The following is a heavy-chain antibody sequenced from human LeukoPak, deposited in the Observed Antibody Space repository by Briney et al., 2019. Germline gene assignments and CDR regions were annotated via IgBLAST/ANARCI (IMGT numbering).Heavy chain of an antibody. D-gene: IGHD1-26*01. CDR3: ARGLSGSTDY. V-gene: IGHV3-48*01. J-gene: IGHJ4*02. CDR2: IGSAPTTI. Sequence: GGSLRLSCAASGFIFNSYSMNWVRQAPGKGLEWVSYIGSAPTTIYYADSVKGRFTISRDIADNSLYLQMNSLRAEDTAVYYCARGLSGSTDYWGQGTLVTVSS. CDR1: GFIFNSYS.